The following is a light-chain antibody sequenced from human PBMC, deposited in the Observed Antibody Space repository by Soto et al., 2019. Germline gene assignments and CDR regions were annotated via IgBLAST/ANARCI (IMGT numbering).Light chain of an antibody. CDR3: QQYNNWPPQ. CDR2: AAS. Sequence: EIVMTQSPATISVSPGERATLSCRTNQSVSSNLAWYQQKAGQAPRPLIYAASTRATGIPARFSGSGSETDFTLTISSLQSEDFAVYYCQQYNNWPPQFGQGTKLEIK. J-gene: IGKJ2*01. V-gene: IGKV3D-15*01. CDR1: QSVSSN.